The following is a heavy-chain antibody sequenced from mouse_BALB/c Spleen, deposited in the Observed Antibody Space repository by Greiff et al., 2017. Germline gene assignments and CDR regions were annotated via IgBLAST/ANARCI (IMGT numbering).Heavy chain of an antibody. D-gene: IGHD4-1*01. CDR1: GFSLTGYG. J-gene: IGHJ2*01. CDR3: ARTGRAGYYFDY. V-gene: IGHV2-6-7*01. Sequence: VQLQQSGPGLVAPSQSLSITCTVSGFSLTGYGVNWVRQPPGKGLEWLGMIWGDGSTDYNSALKSRLSISKDNSKSQVFLKMNSLQTDDTARYYCARTGRAGYYFDYWGQGTTLTVSS. CDR2: IWGDGST.